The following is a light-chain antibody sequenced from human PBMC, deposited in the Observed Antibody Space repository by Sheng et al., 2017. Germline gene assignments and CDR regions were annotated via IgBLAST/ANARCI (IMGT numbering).Light chain of an antibody. J-gene: IGKJ1*01. CDR1: QSVDSRY. Sequence: EIVLTQSPGILSLSPGERATLSCRASQSVDSRYLAWYQQKPGQAPRLLIYGASHRVTGIPDRFGGSGSGTDFTFTISRLEPEDFAVYYCQHYGTSPWTFGQGTKVEIK. CDR2: GAS. V-gene: IGKV3-20*01. CDR3: QHYGTSPWT.